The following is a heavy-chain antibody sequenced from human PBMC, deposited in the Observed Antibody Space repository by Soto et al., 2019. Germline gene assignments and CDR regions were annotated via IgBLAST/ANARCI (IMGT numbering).Heavy chain of an antibody. J-gene: IGHJ6*02. CDR3: AAQSYCSSTSCLGPNYYYGMDV. D-gene: IGHD2-2*01. V-gene: IGHV5-10-1*01. Sequence: PGESLKISCKGSGYSFTSYWVGWVRQVPGKGLEWMGRIDPSDSYTNYSPSFQGHVTISADKSISTAYLQWSSLKASDTAMYYCAAQSYCSSTSCLGPNYYYGMDVWGQGTTVTVSS. CDR1: GYSFTSYW. CDR2: IDPSDSYT.